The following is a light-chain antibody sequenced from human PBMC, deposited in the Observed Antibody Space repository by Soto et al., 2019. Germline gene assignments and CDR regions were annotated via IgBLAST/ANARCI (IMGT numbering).Light chain of an antibody. CDR1: QSFTTN. CDR3: QQYNNLPRT. J-gene: IGKJ5*01. V-gene: IGKV3-15*01. CDR2: GAS. Sequence: EIVMTQFPATLSVSPGERVTLSCRASQSFTTNLAWYQQKPGQAPRLLIYGASTRATDIPDRFSGSGSGTEFTLTISSLQSEDFAVYYCQQYNNLPRTFGQGTRLEIK.